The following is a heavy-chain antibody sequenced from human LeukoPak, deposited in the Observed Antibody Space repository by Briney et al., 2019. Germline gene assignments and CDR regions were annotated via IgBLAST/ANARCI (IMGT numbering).Heavy chain of an antibody. CDR1: GYTFTSYG. J-gene: IGHJ4*02. CDR3: ARTATYYYDSSGYLDY. CDR2: ISAYNGNT. V-gene: IGHV1-18*01. Sequence: VASVKVSCKASGYTFTSYGISWVRQAPGQGLEWMGWISAYNGNTNYAQKLQGRVTMTTDTSTSTAYMELRSLRSDDTAVYYCARTATYYYDSSGYLDYWGQGTLVTVSS. D-gene: IGHD3-22*01.